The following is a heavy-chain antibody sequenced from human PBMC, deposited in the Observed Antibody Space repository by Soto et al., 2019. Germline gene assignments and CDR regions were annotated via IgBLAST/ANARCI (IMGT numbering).Heavy chain of an antibody. V-gene: IGHV4-31*03. D-gene: IGHD3-10*01. J-gene: IGHJ5*02. Sequence: QVQLQESGPGLVKPSQTLSLTCTVSGGSISSGGYYWSWIRQHPGKGLEWIGYIYHSGSTYYNPSLKSRVTISVDTSKNQFSLKLSSVTAADTAVYYCARERITMVRGVIMAWFDPWGQGTLVTVSS. CDR1: GGSISSGGYY. CDR2: IYHSGST. CDR3: ARERITMVRGVIMAWFDP.